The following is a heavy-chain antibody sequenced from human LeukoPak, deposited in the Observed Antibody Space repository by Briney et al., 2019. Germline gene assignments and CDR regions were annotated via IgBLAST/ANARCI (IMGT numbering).Heavy chain of an antibody. Sequence: SGGSLRLSCEASGVTFRTDSMNWVRQAPGKGLEWVSYINSDSRTIHYADSVKGRFTISRDNAKNSLYLQMSSLRAEDTALYYCAKDIGTGGTGWYFDLWGRGTLVTVSS. CDR3: AKDIGTGGTGWYFDL. D-gene: IGHD6-13*01. CDR1: GVTFRTDS. J-gene: IGHJ2*01. V-gene: IGHV3-48*04. CDR2: INSDSRTI.